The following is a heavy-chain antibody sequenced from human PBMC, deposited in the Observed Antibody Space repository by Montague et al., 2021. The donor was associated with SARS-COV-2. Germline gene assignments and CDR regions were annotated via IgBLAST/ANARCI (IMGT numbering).Heavy chain of an antibody. V-gene: IGHV4-39*01. Sequence: SETLSLTCTVSGGSISSSSYYWGWLRQPPGKGLVWIGSIYYSGSTYYNPSLKSRVTISVDTSKNQFSLKLSSVTAADTAVYYCARQEPIVVVVAAARGWFDPWGQGTLVTVSS. J-gene: IGHJ5*02. CDR2: IYYSGST. D-gene: IGHD2-15*01. CDR1: GGSISSSSYY. CDR3: ARQEPIVVVVAAARGWFDP.